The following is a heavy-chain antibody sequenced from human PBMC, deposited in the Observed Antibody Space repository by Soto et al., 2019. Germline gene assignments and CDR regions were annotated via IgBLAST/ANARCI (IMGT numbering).Heavy chain of an antibody. J-gene: IGHJ4*02. Sequence: EVQLLESGGGLVQPGGSLRLSCAASGFTFSSYAMSWVRQAPGKGLEWVSVISGSDGSTYYADSVKGRFTISRDTSKNTLYLQMNSLRAEDTAVYYCAKDIRDGEQRLVRGFDYWGQGTLVTVSS. D-gene: IGHD6-19*01. V-gene: IGHV3-23*01. CDR2: ISGSDGST. CDR3: AKDIRDGEQRLVRGFDY. CDR1: GFTFSSYA.